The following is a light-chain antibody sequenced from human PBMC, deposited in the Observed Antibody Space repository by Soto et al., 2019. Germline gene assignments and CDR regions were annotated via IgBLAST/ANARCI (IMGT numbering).Light chain of an antibody. Sequence: EILMTQSPASLPVSPGERATLSCRASQSIGSKLAWYQQKPGQAPRLLFYGASNRATNIPARFGGSGSGTEFTLTISSLQSEDFAVYSCQQYDYWPPTFGGGTKVDIK. V-gene: IGKV3-15*01. CDR1: QSIGSK. J-gene: IGKJ4*01. CDR3: QQYDYWPPT. CDR2: GAS.